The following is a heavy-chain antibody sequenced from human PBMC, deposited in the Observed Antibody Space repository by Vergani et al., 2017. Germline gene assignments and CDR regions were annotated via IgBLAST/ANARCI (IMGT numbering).Heavy chain of an antibody. CDR3: ATSHYDFWSGYYIDY. J-gene: IGHJ4*02. CDR2: IYYSGST. Sequence: QVQLQESGPGLVKPSETLSLTCTVSGGSISSYYWSWIRQPPGKGLEWIGYIYYSGSTNYNPSLKSRVTISVDTSKNQFSLKLSSVTAADTAVYYCATSHYDFWSGYYIDYWGQGTLVTVSP. V-gene: IGHV4-59*01. D-gene: IGHD3-3*01. CDR1: GGSISSYY.